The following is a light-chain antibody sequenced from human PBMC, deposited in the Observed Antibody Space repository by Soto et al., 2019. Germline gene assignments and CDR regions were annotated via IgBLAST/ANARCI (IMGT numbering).Light chain of an antibody. Sequence: QSVLTQPPSVSGAPGQRVTISCTGGSSNIGAGYDVPWYQQLPGTAPKLLIYGNTDRPSGVPDRFSGSKSGTSSSLAITGLQAEDEADYYCQSYDSRLSGYVFGTGTKLTVL. CDR1: SSNIGAGYD. V-gene: IGLV1-40*01. CDR2: GNT. CDR3: QSYDSRLSGYV. J-gene: IGLJ1*01.